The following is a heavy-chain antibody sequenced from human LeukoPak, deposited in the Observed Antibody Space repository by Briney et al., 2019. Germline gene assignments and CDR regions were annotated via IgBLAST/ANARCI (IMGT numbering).Heavy chain of an antibody. CDR3: ARRIAIKTYDP. V-gene: IGHV1-8*01. J-gene: IGHJ5*02. Sequence: GASVKVSCKAPGYTFTSYEINWVRQATGQGLEWMGWMNPNSGNTDYAQKFQGRVTMTRNTSISTAYMELSSLRSEGTAVYYCARRIAIKTYDPWGQGTLVTVSS. CDR2: MNPNSGNT. D-gene: IGHD6-13*01. CDR1: GYTFTSYE.